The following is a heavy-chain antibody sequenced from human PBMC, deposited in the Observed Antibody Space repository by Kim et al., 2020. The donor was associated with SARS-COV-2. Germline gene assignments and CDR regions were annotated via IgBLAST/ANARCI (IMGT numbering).Heavy chain of an antibody. CDR2: ISGSGGST. D-gene: IGHD3-22*01. J-gene: IGHJ4*02. Sequence: GGSLILSCAASGFTFSSYAMSWVRQAPGKGLEWVSAISGSGGSTYYADSVKGRFTISRDNSKNTLYLQMNSLRAEDTAVYYCAKEQDYYDSSGSFDYWGQGTLVTVSS. V-gene: IGHV3-23*01. CDR1: GFTFSSYA. CDR3: AKEQDYYDSSGSFDY.